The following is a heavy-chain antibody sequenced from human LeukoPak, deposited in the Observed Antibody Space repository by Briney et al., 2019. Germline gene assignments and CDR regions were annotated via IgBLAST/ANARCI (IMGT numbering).Heavy chain of an antibody. J-gene: IGHJ4*02. V-gene: IGHV3-66*01. D-gene: IGHD2/OR15-2a*01. CDR2: IYSGGST. CDR1: GFTVSSNY. CDR3: ARGTRLLPFFDY. Sequence: PGGSLRLSCAASGFTVSSNYMSWVRQAPGKGLEWVSVIYSGGSTSYADSVKGRFTISRDNSKNTLYLQMNSLRVEDTAVYYCARGTRLLPFFDYWGPGTRVTVSS.